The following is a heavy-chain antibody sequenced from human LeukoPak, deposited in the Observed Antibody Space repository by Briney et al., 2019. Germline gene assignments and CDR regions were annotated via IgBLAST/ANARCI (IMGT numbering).Heavy chain of an antibody. Sequence: SVKVSCKASGGTFSSYAISWVRQAPGQGLEWMGRIIPILGIANCAQKFQGRVTITADKSTSTAYMELSSLRSEDTAVYYCARGVNGWGSSTSLDVWGQGTTVTVSS. CDR2: IIPILGIA. V-gene: IGHV1-69*04. D-gene: IGHD2-2*01. CDR3: ARGVNGWGSSTSLDV. J-gene: IGHJ6*02. CDR1: GGTFSSYA.